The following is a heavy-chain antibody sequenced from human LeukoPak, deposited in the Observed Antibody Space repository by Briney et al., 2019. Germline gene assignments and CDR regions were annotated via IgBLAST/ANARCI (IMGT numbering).Heavy chain of an antibody. CDR3: ARQKILDDNYDSSGYYVDQ. Sequence: SETLSLTCTVSNGSIITSSYYWGWIRQPPGKGLEWIGSIYYRGRTYYSPSLKTRVTISADTSNNQFSLSLSSVTASDTAVYYCARQKILDDNYDSSGYYVDQWGQGSLVTVSS. V-gene: IGHV4-39*01. CDR1: NGSIITSSYY. CDR2: IYYRGRT. D-gene: IGHD3-22*01. J-gene: IGHJ4*02.